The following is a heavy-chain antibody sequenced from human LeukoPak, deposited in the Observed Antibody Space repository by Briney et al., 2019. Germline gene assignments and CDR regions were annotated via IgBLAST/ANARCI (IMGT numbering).Heavy chain of an antibody. V-gene: IGHV3-21*01. D-gene: IGHD6-19*01. CDR2: ISSSSSYI. J-gene: IGHJ4*02. Sequence: PGGSLRLSCAASGFTFSSYSMNWVRQAPGKGLEWVSSISSSSSYIYYADSVKGRFTISRDNAKNSLYLQMNSLRAEDTAVYYCARLGSSGPGDTFDYWGQGTLVTVSS. CDR3: ARLGSSGPGDTFDY. CDR1: GFTFSSYS.